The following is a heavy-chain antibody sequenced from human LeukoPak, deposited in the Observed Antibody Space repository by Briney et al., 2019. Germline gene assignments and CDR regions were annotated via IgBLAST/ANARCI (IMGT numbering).Heavy chain of an antibody. D-gene: IGHD7-27*01. Sequence: GGSLRLSCTTSGFTFSSYALSWVRQAPGKGLEWVSGIRVSGSTYYPDSVTGRFTISRDNSANTLYLQMSGLRAADTAIYYCAKGTGDTAYYFDFWGQGVLVTVSS. CDR3: AKGTGDTAYYFDF. CDR1: GFTFSSYA. CDR2: IRVSGST. J-gene: IGHJ4*02. V-gene: IGHV3-23*01.